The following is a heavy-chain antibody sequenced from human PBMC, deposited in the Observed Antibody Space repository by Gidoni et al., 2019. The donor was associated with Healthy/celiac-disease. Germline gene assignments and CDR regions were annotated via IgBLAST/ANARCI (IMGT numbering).Heavy chain of an antibody. Sequence: QLQLQESGPGPVKPSETLSLTCTVSGGSISSSSYYWGWIRQPPGKGLEWIGSIYYSGTTYYTPSLKSRGTISLGSSKNQFSRKLSSVTAADTAVYYCARRRGRGRVPAAIVLGELGPFDYWGQGTLVTVSS. V-gene: IGHV4-39*01. CDR1: GGSISSSSYY. CDR3: ARRRGRGRVPAAIVLGELGPFDY. J-gene: IGHJ4*02. D-gene: IGHD2-2*02. CDR2: IYYSGTT.